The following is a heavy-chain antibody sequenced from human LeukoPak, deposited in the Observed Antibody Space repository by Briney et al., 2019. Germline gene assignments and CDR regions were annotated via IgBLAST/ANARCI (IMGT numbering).Heavy chain of an antibody. CDR1: GYTFTSYD. V-gene: IGHV1-2*06. CDR2: INPNSGGT. Sequence: SVKVSCKASGYTFTSYDINWVRQATGQGLEWMGRINPNSGGTNYAQKFQGRVTMTRDTSISTAYMELSRLRSDDTAVYYCARTNVDTAMVSAIYYYYYMDVWGKGTTVTVSS. J-gene: IGHJ6*03. D-gene: IGHD5-18*01. CDR3: ARTNVDTAMVSAIYYYYYMDV.